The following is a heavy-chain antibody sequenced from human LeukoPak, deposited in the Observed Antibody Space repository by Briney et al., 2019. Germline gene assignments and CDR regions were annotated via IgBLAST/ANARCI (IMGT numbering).Heavy chain of an antibody. Sequence: GGSLRLSCAASGFTFSSYVMHWVRQAPGKGLEWVAVISYGGSNKYYADSVKGRFTISRDNSKNTLYLQMNSLRAEDTAVYYCAKDYLYGDYFDYWGQGTLVTVSS. D-gene: IGHD4-17*01. CDR3: AKDYLYGDYFDY. CDR1: GFTFSSYV. J-gene: IGHJ4*02. V-gene: IGHV3-30*18. CDR2: ISYGGSNK.